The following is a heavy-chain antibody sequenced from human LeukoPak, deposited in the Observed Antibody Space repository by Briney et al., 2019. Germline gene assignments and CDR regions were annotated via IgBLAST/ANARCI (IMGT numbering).Heavy chain of an antibody. D-gene: IGHD1-20*01. Sequence: PGGSLRLSCAASGFTFSAHWMGWVRQAPGKGLECVANIKHDGSEKYYVDSVKGRFTISRDNGKKSLLLQMDTLRAEDTAVYYCATYNWNDYWGQGTLVTVSS. CDR2: IKHDGSEK. V-gene: IGHV3-7*01. CDR3: ATYNWNDY. CDR1: GFTFSAHW. J-gene: IGHJ4*02.